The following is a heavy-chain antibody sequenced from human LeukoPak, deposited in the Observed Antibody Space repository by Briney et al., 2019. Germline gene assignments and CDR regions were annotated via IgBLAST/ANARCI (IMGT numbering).Heavy chain of an antibody. CDR2: ISAYNGNT. CDR1: GYTFTSYG. J-gene: IGHJ4*02. Sequence: GASVKVSCKASGYTFTSYGISWVRQAPGQGLEWMGWISAYNGNTNYAQKFQGRVTITADESTSTAYMELSSLRSEDTAVYYCARVPKMGLQLPLYYWGQGTLVTVSS. D-gene: IGHD5-24*01. CDR3: ARVPKMGLQLPLYY. V-gene: IGHV1-18*01.